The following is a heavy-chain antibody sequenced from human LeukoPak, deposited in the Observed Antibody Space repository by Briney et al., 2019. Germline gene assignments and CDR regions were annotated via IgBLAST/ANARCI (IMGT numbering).Heavy chain of an antibody. D-gene: IGHD2-2*01. CDR1: GFSFSTYA. Sequence: GGSLRLSCVVSGFSFSTYAMNWVRQAPGKGLEWLSYISGSSNTIYYADSVKGRFTVSRDNAKNSLHLQMNSLRTEDTAVYFCASGGPCSSTSYYYYYCYMDVWGKGTTVTVSS. CDR2: ISGSSNTI. CDR3: ASGGPCSSTSYYYYYCYMDV. V-gene: IGHV3-48*04. J-gene: IGHJ6*03.